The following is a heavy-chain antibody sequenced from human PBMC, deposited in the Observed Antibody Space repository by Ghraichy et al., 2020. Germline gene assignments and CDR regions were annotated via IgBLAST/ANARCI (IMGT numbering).Heavy chain of an antibody. CDR3: ARSRVGSQYDRFDY. CDR2: ISADNGNT. J-gene: IGHJ4*02. D-gene: IGHD3-3*01. V-gene: IGHV1-18*01. CDR1: GYTFSSYG. Sequence: ASVKVSCKASGYTFSSYGVSWVRQAPGQGLEWVGWISADNGNTKYAEMLQGRVTLTADTSTNTASMEMKTLRFDDTAVYFCARSRVGSQYDRFDYWGQGTLVTVSS.